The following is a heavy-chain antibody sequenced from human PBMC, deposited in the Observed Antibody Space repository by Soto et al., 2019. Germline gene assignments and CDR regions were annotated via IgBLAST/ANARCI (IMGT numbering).Heavy chain of an antibody. CDR1: GGSISSYY. Sequence: SETLSLTCTVSGGSISSYYWSWIRQPPGKGLEWIGYIYYSGSTNYNPSLKSRVTISVDTSKNQFSLKLSSVTAADTAVYYCARGGYGDPEYFQHWGQGTLVTVSS. CDR2: IYYSGST. V-gene: IGHV4-59*01. J-gene: IGHJ1*01. CDR3: ARGGYGDPEYFQH. D-gene: IGHD4-17*01.